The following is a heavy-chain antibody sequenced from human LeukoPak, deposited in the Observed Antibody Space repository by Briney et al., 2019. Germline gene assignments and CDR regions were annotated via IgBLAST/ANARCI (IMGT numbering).Heavy chain of an antibody. CDR2: TYYRSKWYN. D-gene: IGHD6-19*01. Sequence: SQTLSLTCAISGDSVSSNSAAWNWIRQSPSRGLEWPGRTYYRSKWYNDYAVSVKSRITINPDTSKNQFSLQLNSVTPEDTAVYYCARDPRLDSSGWLRFDPWGQGTLVTVSS. V-gene: IGHV6-1*01. CDR3: ARDPRLDSSGWLRFDP. J-gene: IGHJ5*02. CDR1: GDSVSSNSAA.